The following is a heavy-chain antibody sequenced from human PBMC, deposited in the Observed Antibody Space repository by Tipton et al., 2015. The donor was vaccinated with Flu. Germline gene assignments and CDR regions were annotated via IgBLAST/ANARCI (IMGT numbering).Heavy chain of an antibody. Sequence: SLRLSCGASGFTFSYYWMHWVHQAPGKGLEWVSSIRGNGGSTNYADSVKGRFTISRENGKNSLYLQMNSVGAGDTAVYFCARGPLPDSNWYNGMDVWGQGTTVTVSS. J-gene: IGHJ6*02. D-gene: IGHD6-13*01. CDR1: GFTFSYYW. CDR2: IRGNGGST. CDR3: ARGPLPDSNWYNGMDV. V-gene: IGHV3-74*01.